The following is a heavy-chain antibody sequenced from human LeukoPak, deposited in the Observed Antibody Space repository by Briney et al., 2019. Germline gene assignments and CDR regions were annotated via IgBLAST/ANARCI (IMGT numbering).Heavy chain of an antibody. J-gene: IGHJ4*02. V-gene: IGHV3-30*02. CDR2: IRYDGSKN. D-gene: IGHD6-6*01. CDR3: AKDPDRFSSSSLYYFDY. Sequence: GGPLRLSCAASGFTFSSYGMHWVRQAPGKGLEWVAFIRYDGSKNFYADSVKGRFTISRDNSKNTLYLQMDSLRGEDTAVHYCAKDPDRFSSSSLYYFDYWGQGTLVTVSS. CDR1: GFTFSSYG.